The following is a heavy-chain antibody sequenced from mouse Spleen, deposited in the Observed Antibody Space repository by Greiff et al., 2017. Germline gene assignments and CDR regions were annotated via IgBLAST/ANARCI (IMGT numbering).Heavy chain of an antibody. CDR2: IDPANGNT. Sequence: EVQLQESGAELVKPGASVKLSCTASGFNITDTYMHWVKQRPEQGLEWIGRIDPANGNTKYDPKFQGKATITADTSSNTAYLQLSSLTSEDTAVYYCARDYRYDGDAMDYWGQGTSVTVSS. J-gene: IGHJ4*01. CDR1: GFNITDTY. D-gene: IGHD2-14*01. CDR3: ARDYRYDGDAMDY. V-gene: IGHV14-3*02.